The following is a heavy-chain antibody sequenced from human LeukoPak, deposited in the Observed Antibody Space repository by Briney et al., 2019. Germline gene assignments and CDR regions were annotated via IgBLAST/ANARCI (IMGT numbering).Heavy chain of an antibody. V-gene: IGHV3-74*01. CDR1: GFTFSSSW. D-gene: IGHD3-16*01. CDR2: ITRDGSST. Sequence: GSLRLSCAASGFTFSSSWMHWVRQAPGKGLVWVSRITRDGSSTTYADSVKGRFTTSRDNAKNTLYLQMDSLRDDDMAVYYCARDPGYESWSPFWGGMDVWGNGTTVIVSS. CDR3: ARDPGYESWSPFWGGMDV. J-gene: IGHJ6*04.